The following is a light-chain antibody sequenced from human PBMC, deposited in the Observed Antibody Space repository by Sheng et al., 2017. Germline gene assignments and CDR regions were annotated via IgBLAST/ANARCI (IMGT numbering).Light chain of an antibody. CDR1: PGHNSYI. V-gene: IGLV4-69*01. J-gene: IGLJ2*01. CDR2: LNSGGSH. Sequence: QLVLTQSPSVSASLGASVKLTCTLSPGHNSYIIAWHQKQPDKGPRFLMRLNSGGSHSKGDGIPDRFSGSSSGTERYLTISGLQSDDEGDYYCQTWGTGIHVVFGGGTRVTVL. CDR3: QTWGTGIHVV.